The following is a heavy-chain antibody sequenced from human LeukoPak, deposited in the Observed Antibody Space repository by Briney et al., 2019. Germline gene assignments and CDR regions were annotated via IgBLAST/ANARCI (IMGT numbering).Heavy chain of an antibody. CDR2: IGPTGTDR. CDR3: ATETIGRHYDY. Sequence: GGSLRLSCAASGFTFSSCGFNWVRQAPGKGLEWVSSIGPTGTDRYYADSVRGRFTISRDNAKNSMYLQVDSLRDGDTAVYYCATETIGRHYDYWGQGTLLTVSS. V-gene: IGHV3-21*01. J-gene: IGHJ4*02. CDR1: GFTFSSCG. D-gene: IGHD1-14*01.